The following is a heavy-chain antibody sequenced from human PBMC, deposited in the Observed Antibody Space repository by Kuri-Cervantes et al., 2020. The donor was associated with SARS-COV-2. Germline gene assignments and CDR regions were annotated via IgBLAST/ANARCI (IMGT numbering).Heavy chain of an antibody. D-gene: IGHD5-12*01. J-gene: IGHJ4*02. CDR2: IRYDGSDK. CDR3: AKESYSGYDTWSDY. V-gene: IGHV3-30*02. Sequence: GESLKISCATSGFPFSSFGMHWVRQAPGKGLEWVAFIRYDGSDKYFTDSVKGRFTISRDNSKNTLYLQMNSLRGEDTAVYYCAKESYSGYDTWSDYWGQGTLVTVSS. CDR1: GFPFSSFG.